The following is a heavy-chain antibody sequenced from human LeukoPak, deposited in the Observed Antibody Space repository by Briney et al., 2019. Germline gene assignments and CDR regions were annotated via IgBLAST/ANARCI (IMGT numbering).Heavy chain of an antibody. CDR3: ARGFLQLTPYYFDY. CDR1: GFDVSINY. D-gene: IGHD1-1*01. V-gene: IGHV3-66*01. J-gene: IGHJ4*02. Sequence: GGSLRLSCAASGFDVSINYMNWIRQSPEKGLEWVSIIHNDGSTYYADSVKGRFTVSRDNSKNTLSLQMDSLRADDTGIYYCARGFLQLTPYYFDYWGQGALVTVSS. CDR2: IHNDGST.